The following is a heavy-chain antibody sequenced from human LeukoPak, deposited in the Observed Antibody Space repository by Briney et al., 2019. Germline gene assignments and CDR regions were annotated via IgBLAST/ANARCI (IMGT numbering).Heavy chain of an antibody. CDR2: INPSGGST. J-gene: IGHJ4*02. CDR3: AREGTITMVRGVMIGFFEY. Sequence: ASVKVSCEASGYTFTGYYMHWVPQAPGQGLEWMGIINPSGGSTSYAQKFQGRVTMTRDTSTSTVYMELSSMRSEDTAVYYCAREGTITMVRGVMIGFFEYWGQGTLVTVSS. D-gene: IGHD3-10*01. CDR1: GYTFTGYY. V-gene: IGHV1-46*01.